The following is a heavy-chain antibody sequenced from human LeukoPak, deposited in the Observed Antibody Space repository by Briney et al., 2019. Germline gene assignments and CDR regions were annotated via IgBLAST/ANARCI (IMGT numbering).Heavy chain of an antibody. D-gene: IGHD6-6*01. CDR1: GFTISSYW. J-gene: IGHJ4*02. Sequence: GGSLRLSCVASGFTISSYWMNWVRQAPGKGLEWVANIKQDGSEKYYVDSVKGRFTISRDNAKNSLYLQMNSLRAEDTAVYYCESRTSSSGYWGQGTLVTVSS. V-gene: IGHV3-7*01. CDR3: ESRTSSSGY. CDR2: IKQDGSEK.